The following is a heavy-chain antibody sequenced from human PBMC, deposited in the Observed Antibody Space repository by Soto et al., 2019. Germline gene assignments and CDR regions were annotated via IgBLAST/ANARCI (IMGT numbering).Heavy chain of an antibody. J-gene: IGHJ4*02. CDR2: IYYSGST. CDR1: GGSISSAGYY. V-gene: IGHV4-31*03. CDR3: ARHPPAISISDH. D-gene: IGHD3-3*01. Sequence: PSETLSLTCSVSGGSISSAGYYWSWIRQHPGKGLEWIGYIYYSGSTYYNPALKSRVTISVDTSKNQFSLKLSSVTAADTAVYYCARHPPAISISDHWGQGTLVTVSS.